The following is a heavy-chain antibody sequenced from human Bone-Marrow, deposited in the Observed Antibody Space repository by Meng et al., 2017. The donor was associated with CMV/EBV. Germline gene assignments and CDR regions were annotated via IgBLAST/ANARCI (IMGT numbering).Heavy chain of an antibody. Sequence: GESLKISCAASGFTFSSYGMHWVRQAPGKGLEWVAFIRYDGNYKYYSDSVKGRFTFSKDNAKNTVYLQLDSLRPEDTALYYCAKEGQTSGRAGAFNIWGQGTMVTVSS. CDR3: AKEGQTSGRAGAFNI. D-gene: IGHD5-12*01. CDR2: IRYDGNYK. J-gene: IGHJ3*02. CDR1: GFTFSSYG. V-gene: IGHV3-30*02.